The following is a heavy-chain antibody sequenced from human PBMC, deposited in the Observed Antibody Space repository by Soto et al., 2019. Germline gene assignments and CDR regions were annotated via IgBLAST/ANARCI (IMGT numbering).Heavy chain of an antibody. CDR1: AFTFSNYG. CDR2: ISGSGGST. J-gene: IGHJ6*02. V-gene: IGHV3-23*01. Sequence: PGGSLRLSCRTSAFTFSNYGMSWVRQAPGKGLEWVSGISGSGGSTYYADSVKGRFATSRDNSKNTLYLQINSLRVEDTAVYYCAKMEGPTAYYYAMDVWGQGTTVTVSS. CDR3: AKMEGPTAYYYAMDV. D-gene: IGHD1-1*01.